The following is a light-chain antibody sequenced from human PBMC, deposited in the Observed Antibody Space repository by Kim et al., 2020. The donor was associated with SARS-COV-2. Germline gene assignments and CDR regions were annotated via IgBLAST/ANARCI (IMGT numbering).Light chain of an antibody. CDR3: NSRDSSGNHLYV. J-gene: IGLJ1*01. V-gene: IGLV3-19*01. Sequence: SSELTQDPAVSVALGQTVRITCQGDSLRSYYASWYQQKPGQAPVLVIYGKNNRPSGFPDRFSGSSSGNTASLTITGAQAEDEADYYCNSRDSSGNHLYVFGTGTKFTVL. CDR2: GKN. CDR1: SLRSYY.